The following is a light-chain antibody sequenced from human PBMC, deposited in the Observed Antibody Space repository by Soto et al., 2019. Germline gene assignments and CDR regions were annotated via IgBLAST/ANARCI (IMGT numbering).Light chain of an antibody. Sequence: DIQITQSPSSLSASVGDRVTITCRTSQSISSYLNWYQQTPGKAPQLLIYAASSLQSGVPSRFSGSGSGTDFTLTISSLQPEDFATYYCQQSYSTPRTFGQGTKVDIK. CDR2: AAS. V-gene: IGKV1-39*01. CDR3: QQSYSTPRT. J-gene: IGKJ1*01. CDR1: QSISSY.